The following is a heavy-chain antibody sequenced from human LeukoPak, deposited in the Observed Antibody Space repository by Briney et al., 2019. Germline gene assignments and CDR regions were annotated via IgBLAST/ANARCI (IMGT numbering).Heavy chain of an antibody. V-gene: IGHV4-31*03. CDR1: GGSISSGGYY. Sequence: SETLSLTCTVSGGSISSGGYYWSWIRQHPGKGLEWIGYIYYSGSTYYNPSLKSRVTISVDTSKNQFSLKLSSVTAADTAVYYCARDGSSGYASRFDYWGQGTLVTVSS. J-gene: IGHJ4*02. D-gene: IGHD5-12*01. CDR2: IYYSGST. CDR3: ARDGSSGYASRFDY.